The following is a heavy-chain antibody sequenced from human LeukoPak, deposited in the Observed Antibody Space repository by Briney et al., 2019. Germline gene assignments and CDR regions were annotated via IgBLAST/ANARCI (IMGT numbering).Heavy chain of an antibody. D-gene: IGHD2-2*02. J-gene: IGHJ3*02. CDR2: ISTSRSYI. CDR1: GFTFSN. CDR3: ARDIRKAFDI. V-gene: IGHV3-21*01. Sequence: PGGSLRLSCAASGFTFSNMNWVRQAPGKGLEWVSSISTSRSYIYYADSVKGRFTISRDNAKNSLYLQMNSLRAEDTAVYYCARDIRKAFDIWGQGTMVTVSS.